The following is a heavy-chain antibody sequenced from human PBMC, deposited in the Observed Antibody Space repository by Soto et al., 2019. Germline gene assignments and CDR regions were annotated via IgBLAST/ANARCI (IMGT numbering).Heavy chain of an antibody. CDR2: IYYSGST. CDR1: GGSVSSGSYY. CDR3: ARWELRSGYFDY. V-gene: IGHV4-61*01. D-gene: IGHD1-26*01. Sequence: PSETLSLTCTVSGGSVSSGSYYWSWIRQPPGKGLEWIGYIYYSGSTNYNPSLKSRVTISVDTSKNQFSLKLSSVTAADTAVYYCARWELRSGYFDYWGQGTLVTVSS. J-gene: IGHJ4*02.